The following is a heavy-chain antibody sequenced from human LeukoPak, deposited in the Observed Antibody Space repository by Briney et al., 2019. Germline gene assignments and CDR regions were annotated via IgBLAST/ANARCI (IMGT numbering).Heavy chain of an antibody. V-gene: IGHV3-30*02. Sequence: PGGSLRLSCAASGFTFSSYGMHWVRQAPGKGLEWVAFIRYDGSNKYYADSVKGRFTISRDNSKNTLYLQMNSLRAEDTAVYYCARGGLYRAAGSFDPWGQGTLVTVSS. CDR1: GFTFSSYG. CDR3: ARGGLYRAAGSFDP. CDR2: IRYDGSNK. J-gene: IGHJ5*02. D-gene: IGHD6-13*01.